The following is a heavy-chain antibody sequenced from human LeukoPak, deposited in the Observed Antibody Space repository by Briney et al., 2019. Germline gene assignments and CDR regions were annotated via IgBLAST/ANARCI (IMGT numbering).Heavy chain of an antibody. Sequence: GGSLRLSCAASGFTFSSYGMHWVRQAPGKGLEWVAVITYDGSNNYYAASVKGLFTISRDNSKNTLYLQMNSLRAEDTAVYYCAKASRDGYNLFDYWGQGTLVTVSS. CDR1: GFTFSSYG. V-gene: IGHV3-30*18. D-gene: IGHD5-24*01. CDR2: ITYDGSNN. J-gene: IGHJ4*02. CDR3: AKASRDGYNLFDY.